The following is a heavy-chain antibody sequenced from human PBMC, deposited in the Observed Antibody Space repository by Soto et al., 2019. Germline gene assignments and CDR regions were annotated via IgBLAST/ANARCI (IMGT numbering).Heavy chain of an antibody. J-gene: IGHJ6*03. CDR3: ASSRKGDYYDFWSGYSVAGECYYMDV. Sequence: SQTLSLTCVISGDSVSSNSAAWNWIRQSPSRGREWLGRTYYRSKWYNDYAVSVKSRITINPDTSKNQFSLQLNSVTPEDTAVYYCASSRKGDYYDFWSGYSVAGECYYMDVWGKGTTVTVSS. CDR1: GDSVSSNSAA. V-gene: IGHV6-1*01. CDR2: TYYRSKWYN. D-gene: IGHD3-3*01.